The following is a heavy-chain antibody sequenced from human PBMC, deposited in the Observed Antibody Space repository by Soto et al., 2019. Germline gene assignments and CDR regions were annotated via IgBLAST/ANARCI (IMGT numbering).Heavy chain of an antibody. D-gene: IGHD3-10*01. Sequence: SETLSLTCTVSGGSISSSSYYWGWIRQPPGKGLEWIGSIYYSGSTYYNPSLKSRVTISVDTSKNQFSLKLSSVTAADTAVYYCARHAAYYGSGSSRGIVGATMIDYWGQGTLVTVSS. CDR2: IYYSGST. J-gene: IGHJ4*02. CDR3: ARHAAYYGSGSSRGIVGATMIDY. V-gene: IGHV4-39*01. CDR1: GGSISSSSYY.